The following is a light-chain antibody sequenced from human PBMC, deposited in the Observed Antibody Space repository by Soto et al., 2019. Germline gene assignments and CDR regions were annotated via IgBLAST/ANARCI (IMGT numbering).Light chain of an antibody. CDR3: QQRSNWPPYT. J-gene: IGKJ2*01. CDR1: QNIRNY. Sequence: EIVLTQSPATLSLSPGEGATLSCRASQNIRNYLAWYQQKPGQAPRLLIYDASNRATGIPARFSGSVFGTDFTLTISSLEPEDFAVYYCQQRSNWPPYTCGQGTKMEIK. CDR2: DAS. V-gene: IGKV3-11*01.